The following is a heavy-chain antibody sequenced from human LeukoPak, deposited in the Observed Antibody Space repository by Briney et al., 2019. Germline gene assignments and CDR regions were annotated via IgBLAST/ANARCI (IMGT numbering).Heavy chain of an antibody. CDR2: INANSGGT. CDR1: GYTFTGYN. J-gene: IGHJ4*02. V-gene: IGHV1-2*02. D-gene: IGHD3-10*01. CDR3: ACASGNYYNGNYFDY. Sequence: ASVKVSCKAPGYTFTGYNMHWVRQAPGQGLEWMGWINANSGGTNYAQKFQGRVTMTRATSISTAFMELSRLSSDDTAVYYCACASGNYYNGNYFDYWGQGTLVTVSS.